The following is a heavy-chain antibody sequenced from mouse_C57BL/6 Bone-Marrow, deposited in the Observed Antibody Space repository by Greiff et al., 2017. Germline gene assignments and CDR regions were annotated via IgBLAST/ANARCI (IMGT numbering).Heavy chain of an antibody. D-gene: IGHD1-1*02. CDR3: ARHGSAGAMVY. J-gene: IGHJ4*01. Sequence: QVQLQQPGAELVKPGASVTMSCKASGYTFTSYWMHWVKQRPGRGLEWIGRIDPNCGGTKYNEKFKSKATLTVDKPSSAAYMLLRSLTSAGSAVFYCARHGSAGAMVYWGQGTSVTVSS. CDR1: GYTFTSYW. CDR2: IDPNCGGT. V-gene: IGHV1-72*01.